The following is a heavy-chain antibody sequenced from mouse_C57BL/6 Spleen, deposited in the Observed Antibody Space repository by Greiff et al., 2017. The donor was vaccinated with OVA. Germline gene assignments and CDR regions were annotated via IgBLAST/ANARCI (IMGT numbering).Heavy chain of an antibody. CDR1: GYSFTGYF. CDR3: ARSPYYGEYYAMDY. Sequence: EVKLQESGPELVKPGDSVKISCKASGYSFTGYFMNWVMQSHGKSLEWIGRINPYNGDTFYNQKFKGKATLTVDKSSSTAHMELRSLTSEDSAVYYCARSPYYGEYYAMDYWGQGTSVTVSS. CDR2: INPYNGDT. D-gene: IGHD1-1*01. J-gene: IGHJ4*01. V-gene: IGHV1-20*01.